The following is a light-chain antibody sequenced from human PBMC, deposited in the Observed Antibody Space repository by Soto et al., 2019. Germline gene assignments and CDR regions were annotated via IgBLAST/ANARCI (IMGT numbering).Light chain of an antibody. CDR2: DAS. J-gene: IGKJ3*01. Sequence: EIVLTQSPATLSSSPGERATLSCGASQSVSSSYLAWYQQKPGLAPRLLIYDASSRATGIPDRFSGSGSGTDFTLTISRLEPEDFAVYYCQQYGSSPPSFTFGPGTKVDIK. CDR3: QQYGSSPPSFT. CDR1: QSVSSSY. V-gene: IGKV3D-20*01.